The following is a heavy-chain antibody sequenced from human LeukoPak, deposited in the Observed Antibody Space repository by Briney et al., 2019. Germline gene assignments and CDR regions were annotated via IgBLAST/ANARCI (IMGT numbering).Heavy chain of an antibody. CDR1: GYTFTSYG. CDR3: ARDRRPYCSSTSCYSDY. V-gene: IGHV1-18*04. CDR2: ISAYNGNT. D-gene: IGHD2-2*01. J-gene: IGHJ4*02. Sequence: ASLKVSCKASGYTFTSYGISWVRQAPGQGLEWMGWISAYNGNTNYAQKLQGRVTMTTDTSTSTAYMELRSLRSDDTAVYYCARDRRPYCSSTSCYSDYWGQGTLVTVSS.